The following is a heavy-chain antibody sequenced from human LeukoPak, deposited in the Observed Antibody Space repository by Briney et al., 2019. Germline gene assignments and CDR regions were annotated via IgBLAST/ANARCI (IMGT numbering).Heavy chain of an antibody. D-gene: IGHD5-24*01. CDR1: GVSISSYY. V-gene: IGHV4-59*01. CDR3: AREGRDGYLF. CDR2: IYYSGST. Sequence: SETLSLTCTVSGVSISSYYWSWIRQPPGKGLEWIGYIYYSGSTNYNPSLKSRVTISVDTSKNQFSLKLSSVTAADTAVYYCAREGRDGYLFWGQGTVVTVSS. J-gene: IGHJ4*02.